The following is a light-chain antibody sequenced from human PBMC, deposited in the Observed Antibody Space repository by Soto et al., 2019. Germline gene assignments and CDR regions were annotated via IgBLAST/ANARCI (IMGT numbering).Light chain of an antibody. V-gene: IGKV3D-15*01. CDR2: DAS. Sequence: EIVMTQSPATLSVSPGERATLSCRARESISSALAWYQQKPGQAPRLLIYDASIRATDFPARFSGSGYGTDFTLTISSLQSEDFAVYYCQQYTIWPITFGQGTRLEIK. CDR1: ESISSA. J-gene: IGKJ5*01. CDR3: QQYTIWPIT.